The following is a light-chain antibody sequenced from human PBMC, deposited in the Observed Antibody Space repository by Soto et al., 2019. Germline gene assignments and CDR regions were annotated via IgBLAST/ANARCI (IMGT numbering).Light chain of an antibody. CDR2: DAF. V-gene: IGKV3-11*01. CDR3: KQRRSWPS. Sequence: EIGLTQSPVILSLSPGDRATLSCRASQSVSSFIAWYQQKPGHAPRLRIYDAFNRASGIPSRFSGSGSGTDFTLTISSLEPEDFAVYYGKQRRSWPSFGPGTKVDVK. CDR1: QSVSSF. J-gene: IGKJ3*01.